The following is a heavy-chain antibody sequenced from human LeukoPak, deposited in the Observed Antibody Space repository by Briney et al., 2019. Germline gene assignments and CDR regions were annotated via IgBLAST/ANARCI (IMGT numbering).Heavy chain of an antibody. D-gene: IGHD3-10*01. Sequence: ALVKVSCKASGYTFTGYYMHWVRQAPGQGLEWMGWINPNSGGTNYAQKFQGRVTMTRDTSISTAYMELSRLRSDDTAVYYCARLPYTMVRGVDDAFDIWGQGTMVTVSS. V-gene: IGHV1-2*02. CDR3: ARLPYTMVRGVDDAFDI. J-gene: IGHJ3*02. CDR2: INPNSGGT. CDR1: GYTFTGYY.